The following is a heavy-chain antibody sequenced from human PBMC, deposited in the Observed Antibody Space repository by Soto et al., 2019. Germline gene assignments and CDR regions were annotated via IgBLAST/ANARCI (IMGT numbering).Heavy chain of an antibody. V-gene: IGHV3-23*01. J-gene: IGHJ4*02. D-gene: IGHD3-10*01. CDR1: GFTFSTYT. CDR3: AKVPPRSGRGY. CDR2: ITGGGGAT. Sequence: EVQLLDSGGGLVQPGGSLRLSCAASGFTFSTYTMSWVRQAPGKGLEWVSSITGGGGATYYADSVKGRFTISRDNSRNTLHLQMNSLRAEDTAVYYRAKVPPRSGRGYWGQGTLVTVSS.